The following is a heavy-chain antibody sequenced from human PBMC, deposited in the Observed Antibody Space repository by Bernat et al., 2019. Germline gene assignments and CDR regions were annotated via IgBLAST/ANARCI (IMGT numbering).Heavy chain of an antibody. Sequence: QVQLMESGGGVVQPGRSLRLSCAASEFTFSSYAMDWVRQAPGKGLEWVAVISYDGDNTYYADSVKGRFTISRDNSKNTLYLQMNSLRAEDTAVYYCAGPPGPYYDFWSGHSPLGYWGQGTLVTVSS. V-gene: IGHV3-30-3*01. CDR1: EFTFSSYA. CDR3: AGPPGPYYDFWSGHSPLGY. CDR2: ISYDGDNT. D-gene: IGHD3-3*01. J-gene: IGHJ4*02.